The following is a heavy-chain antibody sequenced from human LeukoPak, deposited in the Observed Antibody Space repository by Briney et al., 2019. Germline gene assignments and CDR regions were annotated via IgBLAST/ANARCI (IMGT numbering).Heavy chain of an antibody. CDR3: ARDFSGDWYFDY. D-gene: IGHD2-21*02. V-gene: IGHV3-30*04. J-gene: IGHJ4*02. CDR2: ISYDGGNK. CDR1: GFTFSSYA. Sequence: PGGSLRLSCAASGFTFSSYAMHWVRQAPGKGLEWVAVISYDGGNKYYADSVKGRFTISRDNSKNTLYLQMNSLRAEDTAVYYCARDFSGDWYFDYWGQGTLDTVSS.